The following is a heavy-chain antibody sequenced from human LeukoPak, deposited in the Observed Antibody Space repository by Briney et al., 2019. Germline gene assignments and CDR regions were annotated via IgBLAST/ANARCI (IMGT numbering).Heavy chain of an antibody. D-gene: IGHD6-19*01. CDR3: ARNAIAVAGPRDY. J-gene: IGHJ4*02. Sequence: GSLRLSCAASGFTVSSNYMSWVRQAPGKGLEWVSVIYSGGSTYYADSVKGRFTISRDNSKNTLYLQMNSLRAEDTAVYYCARNAIAVAGPRDYWGQGTLVTVSS. CDR2: IYSGGST. V-gene: IGHV3-66*01. CDR1: GFTVSSNY.